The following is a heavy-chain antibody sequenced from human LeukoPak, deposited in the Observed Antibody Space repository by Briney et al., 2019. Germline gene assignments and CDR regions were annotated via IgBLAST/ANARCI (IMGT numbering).Heavy chain of an antibody. Sequence: SETLSLTCAVYGGSFSGYYWSWIRQPPGKGLEWIGEINHSGSTNYNPSLKSRVTISVDTSKNQFSLKLSSVTAADTAVYYCARAPRYYFDYWGQGTLVTVSS. V-gene: IGHV4-34*01. CDR1: GGSFSGYY. CDR2: INHSGST. CDR3: ARAPRYYFDY. J-gene: IGHJ4*02.